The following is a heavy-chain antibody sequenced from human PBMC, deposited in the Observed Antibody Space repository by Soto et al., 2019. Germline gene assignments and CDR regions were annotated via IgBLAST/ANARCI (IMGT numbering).Heavy chain of an antibody. CDR3: VSRVVVVAATSWFDP. CDR1: GGSFSGYY. Sequence: SETLSLTCAVYGGSFSGYYWSWIRQPPGKGLEWIGEINHSGSTNYNPSLKSRVTISIDTSKNQFSLKLSSVTAADTAVYYCVSRVVVVAATSWFDPWGQGTLVTVSS. D-gene: IGHD2-15*01. J-gene: IGHJ5*02. CDR2: INHSGST. V-gene: IGHV4-34*01.